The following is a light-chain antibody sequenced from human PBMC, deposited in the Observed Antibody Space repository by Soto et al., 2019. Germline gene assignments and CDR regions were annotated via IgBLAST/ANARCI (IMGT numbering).Light chain of an antibody. CDR1: QSVSSSY. J-gene: IGKJ1*01. CDR2: GAS. CDR3: QQYGSSGT. V-gene: IGKV3-20*01. Sequence: TLSLSPGERATLSCRASQSVSSSYLAWYQQKPGQAPRLLIYGASSRATGIPDRFSGSGSGTDFTLTISRLEPEDFAVYYCQQYGSSGTFGQGTKVDIK.